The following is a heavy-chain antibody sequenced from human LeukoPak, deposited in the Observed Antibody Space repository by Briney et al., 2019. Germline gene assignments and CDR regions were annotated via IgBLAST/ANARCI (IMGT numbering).Heavy chain of an antibody. CDR1: GYTFTGYY. CDR2: INPNAGGT. Sequence: GASVKVSCKASGYTFTGYYMHWVRQAPGQGLEWMGWINPNAGGTNFAQKFQGRVTMTRDTSISTAYMELSRLRSDDTAVYYCATNSGNYYYYYMDVWGKGTTVTISS. CDR3: ATNSGNYYYYYMDV. D-gene: IGHD4-23*01. J-gene: IGHJ6*03. V-gene: IGHV1-2*02.